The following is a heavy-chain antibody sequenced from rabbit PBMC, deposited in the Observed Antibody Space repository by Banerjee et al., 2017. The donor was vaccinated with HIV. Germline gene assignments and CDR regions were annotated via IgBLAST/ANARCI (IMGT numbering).Heavy chain of an antibody. CDR3: ARDPYLGRDL. D-gene: IGHD4-2*01. V-gene: IGHV1S43*01. CDR1: GFSFSNKYV. Sequence: QEQLEESGGDLVKPEGSLTLTCTASGFSFSNKYVMCWVRQAPGKGLEWIACIYSSNGDKWYASWVNGRFTISRSTSLNTVDLKMTSLTVADTATYFCARDPYLGRDLWGPGTLVTVS. CDR2: IYSSNGDK. J-gene: IGHJ6*01.